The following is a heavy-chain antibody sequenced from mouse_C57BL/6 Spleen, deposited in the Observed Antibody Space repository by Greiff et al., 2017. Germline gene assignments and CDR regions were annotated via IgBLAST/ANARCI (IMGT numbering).Heavy chain of an antibody. J-gene: IGHJ2*01. Sequence: VQLQQPGAELVKPGASVKLSCKASGYTFTSYWMHWVKQRPGQGLEWIGMIHPNSGSTNYNEKFKSKATLTVDKSSSTAYMQLSSLTSEDSAVYYCARVITTVVGRGYWGQGTTLTVAS. CDR1: GYTFTSYW. CDR3: ARVITTVVGRGY. CDR2: IHPNSGST. V-gene: IGHV1-64*01. D-gene: IGHD1-1*01.